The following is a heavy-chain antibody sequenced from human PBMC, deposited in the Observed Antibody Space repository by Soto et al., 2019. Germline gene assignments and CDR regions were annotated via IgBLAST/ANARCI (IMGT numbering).Heavy chain of an antibody. Sequence: ASVKVSCKASGYTFTGYYMHWVRQAPGQGLEWMGWINPNSGGTNYAQKFQGWVTMTRDTSISTAYMELSRLRSDDTAVYYCARARSSGYYLYYFDYWGQGTLVTVSS. J-gene: IGHJ4*02. CDR2: INPNSGGT. CDR1: GYTFTGYY. D-gene: IGHD3-22*01. CDR3: ARARSSGYYLYYFDY. V-gene: IGHV1-2*04.